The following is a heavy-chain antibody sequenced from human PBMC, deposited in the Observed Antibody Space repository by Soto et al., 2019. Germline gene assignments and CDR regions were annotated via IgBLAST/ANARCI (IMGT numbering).Heavy chain of an antibody. V-gene: IGHV4-34*01. Sequence: SETLSLTCAVYGGSFSGYYWSWIRQPPGKGLEWIGEINHSGSTNYNPSLKSRVTISVDTSKNQFSLKLSSVTAADTAVYYCARLPTMVRDYYYYMDVWGKGTTVTVSS. J-gene: IGHJ6*03. D-gene: IGHD3-10*01. CDR3: ARLPTMVRDYYYYMDV. CDR1: GGSFSGYY. CDR2: INHSGST.